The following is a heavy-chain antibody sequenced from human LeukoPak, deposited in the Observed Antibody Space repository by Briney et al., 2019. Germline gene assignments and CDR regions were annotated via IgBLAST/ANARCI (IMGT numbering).Heavy chain of an antibody. J-gene: IGHJ5*02. CDR1: GYTFTGYY. CDR2: INPNSGGT. V-gene: IGHV1-2*04. CDR3: ARGEQYQLLFWFDP. D-gene: IGHD2-2*01. Sequence: ASVKVSCKASGYTFTGYYMHWLRQAPGQGLEWMGWINPNSGGTNYAQKFQGWVTMTRDTSISTAYMELSRLRSDDTAVYYCARGEQYQLLFWFDPWGQGTLVTVSS.